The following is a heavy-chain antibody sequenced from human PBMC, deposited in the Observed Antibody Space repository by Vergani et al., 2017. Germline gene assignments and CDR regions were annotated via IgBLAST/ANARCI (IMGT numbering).Heavy chain of an antibody. J-gene: IGHJ5*02. V-gene: IGHV4-38-2*01. D-gene: IGHD3-10*01. Sequence: QAQLQESGPRLVKPSQTLSLICAVSGYSISSGYYWGWFRQPPGKGLKWSGGIYHSGSTYYNPSLKSRVTISVDTSENQFSLKLSSVTAADTAVYYCARRGYGGSGSYVWFDPWGQGTLVTVSS. CDR2: IYHSGST. CDR3: ARRGYGGSGSYVWFDP. CDR1: GYSISSGYY.